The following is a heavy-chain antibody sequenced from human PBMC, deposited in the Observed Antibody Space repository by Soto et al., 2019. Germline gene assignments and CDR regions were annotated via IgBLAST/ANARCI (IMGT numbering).Heavy chain of an antibody. D-gene: IGHD3-10*01. J-gene: IGHJ4*02. Sequence: QLQLQESGPGLVKPSETLSLTCTVSGGSISSSSYYWGWIRQPPGKGLEWIGSIYYSGSTYYNPSLKSRVTISVDTSKNQFSLKLSSVTAADTAVYYCARHNIPDLWFGELLANLPNLDYWGQGTLVTVSS. CDR2: IYYSGST. CDR1: GGSISSSSYY. V-gene: IGHV4-39*01. CDR3: ARHNIPDLWFGELLANLPNLDY.